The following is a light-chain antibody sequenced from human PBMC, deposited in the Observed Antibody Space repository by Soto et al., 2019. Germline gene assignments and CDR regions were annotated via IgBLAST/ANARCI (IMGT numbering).Light chain of an antibody. CDR2: GAS. V-gene: IGKV3-15*01. Sequence: EIVLTQSPGTLSLSPGKRATLSCRASQNISSYLIWYQQKPGQAPRLILYGASTRATGFPARFSGSGSGTEFTLTISSLQSEDFAVYLCQQYHYWPITFGQGTRLEIK. CDR1: QNISSY. CDR3: QQYHYWPIT. J-gene: IGKJ5*01.